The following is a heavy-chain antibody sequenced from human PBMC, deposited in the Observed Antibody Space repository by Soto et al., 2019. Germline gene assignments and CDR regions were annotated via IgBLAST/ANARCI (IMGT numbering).Heavy chain of an antibody. Sequence: GGSLRLSCAASGFTFSSYGMHWVRQAPGKGLEWVAVIWYDGSNKYYADSVKGRFTISRDNSKNTLYLQMNSLRAEDTAVYYCAREAGATDFDYWGQGTLVTVSS. J-gene: IGHJ4*02. V-gene: IGHV3-33*01. CDR1: GFTFSSYG. D-gene: IGHD1-26*01. CDR3: AREAGATDFDY. CDR2: IWYDGSNK.